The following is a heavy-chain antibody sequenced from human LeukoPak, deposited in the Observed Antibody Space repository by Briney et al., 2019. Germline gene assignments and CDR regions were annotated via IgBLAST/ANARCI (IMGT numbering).Heavy chain of an antibody. V-gene: IGHV3-23*01. J-gene: IGHJ3*02. Sequence: PGGSLRLSCAASGFTFSSYGMHWVRQAPGKGLEWVSVSGTYGRTQYADSVKGRFTISRDSSKNTLYLQINSLRVEDTAVYYCARGMDGYGPDAFDIWGQGTMVTVFS. CDR1: GFTFSSYG. CDR3: ARGMDGYGPDAFDI. CDR2: SGTYGRT. D-gene: IGHD5-24*01.